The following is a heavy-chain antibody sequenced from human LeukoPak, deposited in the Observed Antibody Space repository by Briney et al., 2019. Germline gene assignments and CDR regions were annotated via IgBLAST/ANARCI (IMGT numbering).Heavy chain of an antibody. Sequence: PSETLSLTCTVSGGSISSSRYYWAWIRQPPGKGLECIASIDHSGSTNYNPSLKSRVTTSVDTSKNQFSLKSSSVTAADTAVYYCARSRLEWFASDALDIWGQGTMVAVSS. V-gene: IGHV4-39*01. CDR1: GGSISSSRYY. CDR2: IDHSGST. D-gene: IGHD3-3*01. J-gene: IGHJ3*02. CDR3: ARSRLEWFASDALDI.